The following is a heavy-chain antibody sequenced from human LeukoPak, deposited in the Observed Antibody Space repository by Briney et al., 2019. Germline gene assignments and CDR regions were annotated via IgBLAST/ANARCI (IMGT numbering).Heavy chain of an antibody. J-gene: IGHJ6*03. CDR1: GFTFSSYW. CDR2: INWNGGST. D-gene: IGHD2-15*01. CDR3: ARDWSTVAATLYYYYYMDV. Sequence: PGGSLRLSCAASGFTFSSYWMHWVRQAPGKGLEWVSGINWNGGSTGYADSVKGRFTISRDNAKNSLYLQMNSLRAEDTALYYCARDWSTVAATLYYYYYMDVWGKGTTVTVSS. V-gene: IGHV3-20*04.